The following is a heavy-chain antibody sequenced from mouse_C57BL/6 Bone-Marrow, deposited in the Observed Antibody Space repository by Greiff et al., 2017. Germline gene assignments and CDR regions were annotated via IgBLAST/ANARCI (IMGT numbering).Heavy chain of an antibody. Sequence: VQGVESGGDLVKPGGSLKLSFAASGFTFSSYGMSFFRPTPDTRLEWVATISSGGSYTYYPDSVKGRFTISRDNAKKTLYLQMSSLKSEDTAMYYCASGTLDYWGKGTTLTVSS. CDR2: ISSGGSYT. CDR1: GFTFSSYG. D-gene: IGHD1-1*02. V-gene: IGHV5-6*01. J-gene: IGHJ2*01. CDR3: ASGTLDY.